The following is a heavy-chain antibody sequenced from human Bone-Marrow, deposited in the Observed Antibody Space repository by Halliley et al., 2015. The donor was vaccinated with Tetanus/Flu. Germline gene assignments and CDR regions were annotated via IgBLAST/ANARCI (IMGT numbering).Heavy chain of an antibody. Sequence: SLRLSCAASGFSFSAYDMHWVRQAPGKGLEWLALISHTGNTQYYADSVRGRFTISRDNSNNTLYLRMDSLRAEDTAVYYCAKEEAPILYCCGHSGRAGQEFDYWGQGTLVAVSS. CDR2: ISHTGNTQ. D-gene: IGHD2-21*01. J-gene: IGHJ4*02. V-gene: IGHV3-30*18. CDR3: AKEEAPILYCCGHSGRAGQEFDY. CDR1: GFSFSAYD.